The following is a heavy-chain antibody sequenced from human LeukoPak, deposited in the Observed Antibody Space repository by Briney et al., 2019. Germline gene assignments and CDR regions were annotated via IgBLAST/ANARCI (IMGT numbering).Heavy chain of an antibody. CDR3: ARVETTGRT. V-gene: IGHV3-21*01. J-gene: IGHJ4*02. CDR1: GFTFSNYA. Sequence: PGGSLRLSCAASGFTFSNYAMNWVRQAPGKGLEWVSSISRSGNLIYYGDSEKRRFTISRHNTKNSQYLKMNSLRAEDTAVYYCARVETTGRTWGQGTLVSVSA. D-gene: IGHD1-14*01. CDR2: ISRSGNLI.